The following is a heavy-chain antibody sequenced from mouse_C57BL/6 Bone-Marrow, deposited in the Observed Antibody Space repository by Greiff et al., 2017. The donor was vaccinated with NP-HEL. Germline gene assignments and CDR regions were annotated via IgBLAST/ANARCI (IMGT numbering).Heavy chain of an antibody. V-gene: IGHV1-53*01. J-gene: IGHJ2*01. D-gene: IGHD1-1*01. CDR3: ARSRGYGSSYYY. CDR2: INPSIGGT. CDR1: GYTFTSYW. Sequence: QVQLQQPGTELVKPAASVKLSCKASGYTFTSYWMHWVKQRPGQGLEWIGNINPSIGGTNYNEKFKSKATLTVDKSSSTAYMQLSSLTSEDSAVYYCARSRGYGSSYYYWGQGTTLTVSS.